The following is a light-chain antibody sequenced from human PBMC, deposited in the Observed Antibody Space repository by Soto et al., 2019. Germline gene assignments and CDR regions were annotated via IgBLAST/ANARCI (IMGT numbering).Light chain of an antibody. Sequence: QSALTQPASVSGSPGQSIAISCTGTSSDVGGYNYVSWYQQHPGKAPKIMIYDVSYRPSGVSNRFSGSKSGNTASLTISGLQAEDEADYYCSSYTTNTTLIFGGGTKLTVL. J-gene: IGLJ2*01. CDR3: SSYTTNTTLI. V-gene: IGLV2-14*03. CDR2: DVS. CDR1: SSDVGGYNY.